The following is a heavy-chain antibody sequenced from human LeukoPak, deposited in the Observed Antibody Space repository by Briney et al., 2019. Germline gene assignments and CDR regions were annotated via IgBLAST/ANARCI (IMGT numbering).Heavy chain of an antibody. CDR2: IYYSGST. Sequence: SETLSLTCTVSGGSISSSSYYWGCIRQPPGKGLEWIGSIYYSGSTYYNPSLKSRVTISVDTSKNQFSLKLSSVTAADTAVYYCARLKGGIVVVVPYYFDYWGQGTLVTVSS. CDR1: GGSISSSSYY. CDR3: ARLKGGIVVVVPYYFDY. D-gene: IGHD2-15*01. J-gene: IGHJ4*02. V-gene: IGHV4-39*01.